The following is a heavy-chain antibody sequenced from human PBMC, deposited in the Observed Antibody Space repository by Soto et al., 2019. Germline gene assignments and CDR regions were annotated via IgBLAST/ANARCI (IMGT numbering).Heavy chain of an antibody. CDR3: ARDGTLYDSSAYYYLY. CDR2: ITPMFGTP. CDR1: GGTFSRYT. J-gene: IGHJ4*02. D-gene: IGHD3-22*01. Sequence: QVQLVQSGAEVKKPGSSVKVSCKASGGTFSRYTITWVRQAPGQGLEWMGGITPMFGTPNYAQKFQGRVMIEAEESTSTAYMELSRLRSEDTAMYYCARDGTLYDSSAYYYLYWGQGTLVTVSS. V-gene: IGHV1-69*01.